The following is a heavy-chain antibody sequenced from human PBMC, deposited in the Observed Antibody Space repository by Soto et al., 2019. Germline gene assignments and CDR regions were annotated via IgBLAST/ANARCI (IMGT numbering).Heavy chain of an antibody. CDR3: ARGLGGGWHDY. V-gene: IGHV3-7*01. Sequence: GGSLRLSCAASGFTFSAYWMSWVRQAPGKGLEWVANIKEDGSQKYYVDSVRGRFTISRDNTKNSLYLQMNSLRDEDTALYYCARGLGGGWHDYWGQGTLVTVSS. J-gene: IGHJ4*02. D-gene: IGHD6-19*01. CDR1: GFTFSAYW. CDR2: IKEDGSQK.